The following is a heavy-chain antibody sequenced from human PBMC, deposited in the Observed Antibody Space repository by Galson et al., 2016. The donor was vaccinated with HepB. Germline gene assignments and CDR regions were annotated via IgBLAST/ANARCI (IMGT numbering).Heavy chain of an antibody. Sequence: SVKVSCKASGYTFISYVIQWVRQAPGHRFEWMGWINAGNGNTKYSQKFQGRVIIDRDTSASTAYMELSSLRPEDTAIYYCARSPTGFCSRTKCYGFNYLDRWGQGTPVTVSS. CDR1: GYTFISYV. CDR3: ARSPTGFCSRTKCYGFNYLDR. CDR2: INAGNGNT. J-gene: IGHJ4*02. D-gene: IGHD2-2*03. V-gene: IGHV1-3*01.